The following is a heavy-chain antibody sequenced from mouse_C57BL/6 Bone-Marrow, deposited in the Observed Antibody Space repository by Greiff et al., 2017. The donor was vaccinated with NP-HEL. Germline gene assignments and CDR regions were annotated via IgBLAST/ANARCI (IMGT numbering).Heavy chain of an antibody. V-gene: IGHV1-15*01. D-gene: IGHD4-1*01. J-gene: IGHJ2*01. CDR3: TRSLGH. CDR2: IDPETGGT. Sequence: VQLQESGAELVRPGASVTLSCKASGYTFTDYEMHWVKQTPVHGLEWIGAIDPETGGTAYNQKFKGKAILTADKSSSTAYMELRSLTSEDSAVYYCTRSLGHWGQGTTLTVSS. CDR1: GYTFTDYE.